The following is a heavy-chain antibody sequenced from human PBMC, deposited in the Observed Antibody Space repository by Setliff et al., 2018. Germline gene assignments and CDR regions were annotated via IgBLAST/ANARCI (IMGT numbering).Heavy chain of an antibody. Sequence: GSLRLSCAASGFTFSRYDIHWVRQVTGKGLEWVSGTAAAGDTYHADSVKGRFTISRENAKNSFYLQMNSLTAGDTAVYYCARSSVVGGYSTTYYFDYMDVWGKGTTVTVSS. V-gene: IGHV3-13*04. D-gene: IGHD3-3*01. J-gene: IGHJ6*03. CDR2: TAAAGDT. CDR1: GFTFSRYD. CDR3: ARSSVVGGYSTTYYFDYMDV.